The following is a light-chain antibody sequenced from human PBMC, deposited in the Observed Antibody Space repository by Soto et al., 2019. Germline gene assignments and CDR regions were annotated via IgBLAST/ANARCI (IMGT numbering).Light chain of an antibody. J-gene: IGKJ1*01. CDR1: QTISSY. CDR2: AAS. CDR3: QHYNSYSEA. Sequence: DIQMTQSPSSLSTSVGDRVTITCRTSQTISSYLNWYQQKPGKAPKLLIYAASSLESGVPSRFSGSRSGTHFTLTISSLQPDDFATYYCQHYNSYSEAFGQGTKV. V-gene: IGKV1-39*01.